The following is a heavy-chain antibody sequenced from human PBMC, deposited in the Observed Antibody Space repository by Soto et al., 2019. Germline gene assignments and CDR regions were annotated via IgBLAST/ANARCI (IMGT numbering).Heavy chain of an antibody. J-gene: IGHJ4*02. D-gene: IGHD1-20*01. Sequence: LSETLSLTCTVSGVSITPYYWTWIRHPPGKGLEWIGYVYHTGNTYYNPSLKSRVTISLGTSKNQVSLRLKSVTAADTAVYYCAREQYNWKLWGQGTLVTVS. CDR3: AREQYNWKL. CDR1: GVSITPYY. V-gene: IGHV4-59*01. CDR2: VYHTGNT.